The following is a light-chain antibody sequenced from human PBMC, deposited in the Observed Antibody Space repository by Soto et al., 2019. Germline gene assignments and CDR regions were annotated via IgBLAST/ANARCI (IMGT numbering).Light chain of an antibody. CDR3: SSYTSSSTPYV. V-gene: IGLV1-40*01. J-gene: IGLJ1*01. CDR2: GNS. CDR1: SSNIGAGYD. Sequence: QSVLTQPPSVSGAPGQRVTISCTGSSSNIGAGYDVHWYQQLPGTAPKLLIYGNSNRPSGVPDRFSGSKSGTSASLAITGLQAEDEADYYCSSYTSSSTPYVFGTGTKVT.